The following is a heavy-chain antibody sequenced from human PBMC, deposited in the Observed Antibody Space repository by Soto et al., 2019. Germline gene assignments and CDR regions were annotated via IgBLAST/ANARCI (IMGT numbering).Heavy chain of an antibody. V-gene: IGHV5-51*01. CDR2: IYPGDSDT. Sequence: PGESLKISCKGSGYSFTSYWIGWVRQMPGKGLEWMGIIYPGDSDTRYSPSFQGQVTISADKSISTAYLQWSSLKASDTAMYYCARHSPSYDSSGYYYYWGQGTLGTVSS. CDR3: ARHSPSYDSSGYYYY. J-gene: IGHJ4*02. D-gene: IGHD3-22*01. CDR1: GYSFTSYW.